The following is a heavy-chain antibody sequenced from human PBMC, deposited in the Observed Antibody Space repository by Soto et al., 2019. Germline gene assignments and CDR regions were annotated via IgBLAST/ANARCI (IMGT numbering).Heavy chain of an antibody. CDR1: GGTFSSYT. Sequence: QVQLVQSGAEVKKPGSSVKVSCKASGGTFSSYTISWVRQAPGQGLEWMGRIIPILGIANYAQKFQGRATITADKANSPAYMGPSRLTSSNTTVYYCPTTTDGPSYYYHYYSWSVSGHGTTVTVSS. CDR3: PTTTDGPSYYYHYYSWSV. CDR2: IIPILGIA. J-gene: IGHJ6*02. V-gene: IGHV1-69*02. D-gene: IGHD2-2*01.